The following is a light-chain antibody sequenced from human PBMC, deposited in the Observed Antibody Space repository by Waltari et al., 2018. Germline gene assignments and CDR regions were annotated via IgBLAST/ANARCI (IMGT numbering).Light chain of an antibody. CDR2: KGS. CDR3: MQGTHWPWT. J-gene: IGKJ1*01. CDR1: QSRLHSAGKTY. Sequence: VVMTQSPLSMPVTLGLPASIPCMSSQSRLHSAGKTYLNCFHQRPGQSPMPLIYKGSNRDSWVPDRFSGSGAGNDFTLKSSRVEAEDVGVYDCMQGTHWPWTFGQGTKVEIK. V-gene: IGKV2-30*02.